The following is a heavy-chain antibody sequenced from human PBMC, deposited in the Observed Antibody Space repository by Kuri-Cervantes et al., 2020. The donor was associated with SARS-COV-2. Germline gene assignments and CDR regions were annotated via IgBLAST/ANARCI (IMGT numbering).Heavy chain of an antibody. CDR3: AXVPRARIWFXXSCYFDY. Sequence: GGSLRLSCAASGXXXSSYAXSWVRQAPGKGLEWVSAISGSGGSTXYADSVKGRFTIARDNSKNTLYLQMNSLRAEDTAVYYCAXVPRARIWFXXSCYFDYWGQGTRGTVSS. CDR1: GXXXSSYA. J-gene: IGHJ4*02. D-gene: IGHD3-10*01. CDR2: ISGSGGST. V-gene: IGHV3-23*01.